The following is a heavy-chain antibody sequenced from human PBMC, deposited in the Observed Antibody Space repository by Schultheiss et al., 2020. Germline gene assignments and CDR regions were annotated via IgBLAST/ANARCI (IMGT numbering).Heavy chain of an antibody. D-gene: IGHD3-10*01. Sequence: GESLKISCAASGFTFSSYGMHWVRQAPGKGLEWVAVISYDGSNKYYADSVKGRFTISRDNSKNTLYLQMNSLRAEDTAVYYCTTLWFGNNFDAFDIWGQGTMVTVAS. CDR2: ISYDGSNK. CDR1: GFTFSSYG. J-gene: IGHJ3*02. V-gene: IGHV3-30*03. CDR3: TTLWFGNNFDAFDI.